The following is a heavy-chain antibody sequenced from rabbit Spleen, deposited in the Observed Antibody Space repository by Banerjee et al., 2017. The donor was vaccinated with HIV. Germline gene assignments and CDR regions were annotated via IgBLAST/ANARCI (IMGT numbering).Heavy chain of an antibody. CDR1: GFSFSNGYV. CDR2: IYVGSGGGT. J-gene: IGHJ4*01. V-gene: IGHV1S45*01. Sequence: QEQLEESGGDLVKPEGSLTLTCKASGFSFSNGYVMCWVRQAPGKGLEWIACIYVGSGGGTKYATWAKGRFIMSRTSSTTMTLQMTSLTGADTATYLCARAGWSDYGNALNLWGPGTLVTVS. D-gene: IGHD8-1*01. CDR3: ARAGWSDYGNALNL.